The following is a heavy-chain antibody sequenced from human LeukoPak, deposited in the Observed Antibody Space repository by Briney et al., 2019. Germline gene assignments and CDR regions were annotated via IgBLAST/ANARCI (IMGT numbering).Heavy chain of an antibody. CDR3: ARQRRYCNGDTCYSGHDY. D-gene: IGHD2-15*01. J-gene: IGHJ4*02. CDR2: IYSGGNT. CDR1: GLTVSSNY. V-gene: IGHV3-53*01. Sequence: GGSLRLSCAASGLTVSSNYMSWVRQARGKALEFVSFIYSGGNTYYADSMKGRFTISRDNSKNTLYLQMNSLRAEDTAVYFCARQRRYCNGDTCYSGHDYWGQGTLVTVSS.